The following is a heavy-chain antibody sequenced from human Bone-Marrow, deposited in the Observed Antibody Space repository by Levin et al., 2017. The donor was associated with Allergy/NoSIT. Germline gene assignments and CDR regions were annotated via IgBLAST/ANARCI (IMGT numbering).Heavy chain of an antibody. Sequence: SQTLSLTCAVSGGSIHPYYWSWIRQPPGKGLEWIGYVSYTGITNYNPSLKSRVAISVDTSKKQFSLNLRSMTAADTAVYYCARHYNIPQASPLDSDYVPDAFDFWGQGTMVTVSS. CDR1: GGSIHPYY. CDR2: VSYTGIT. J-gene: IGHJ3*01. D-gene: IGHD4-11*01. V-gene: IGHV4-59*08. CDR3: ARHYNIPQASPLDSDYVPDAFDF.